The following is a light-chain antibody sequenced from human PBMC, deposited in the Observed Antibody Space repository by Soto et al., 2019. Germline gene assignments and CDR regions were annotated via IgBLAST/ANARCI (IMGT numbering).Light chain of an antibody. CDR2: AAS. J-gene: IGKJ4*01. CDR3: QQSYSTPLT. CDR1: QSISSY. Sequence: DLPMTPSPSSLSASVGDRVTITCRASQSISSYLNWYQQKPGKAPKLLIYAASSLQSGVPSRFSGSGSGTDFTLTISSLQPEDFATYYCQQSYSTPLTFGGGTKVDIK. V-gene: IGKV1-39*01.